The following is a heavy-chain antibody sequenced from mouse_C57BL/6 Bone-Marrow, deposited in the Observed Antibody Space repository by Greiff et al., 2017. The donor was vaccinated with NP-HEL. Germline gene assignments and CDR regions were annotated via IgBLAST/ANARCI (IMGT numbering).Heavy chain of an antibody. Sequence: EVQLQQSGPELVKPGASVKISCKASGYTFTDYYMNWVKQSHGKSLEWIGDINPNNGGTSYNQKFKGKATLTVDKSSSTAYLELRSLTSEDSAVYYCARDRYRGWFAYWGQGTLVTVSA. D-gene: IGHD1-1*01. CDR1: GYTFTDYY. V-gene: IGHV1-26*01. J-gene: IGHJ3*01. CDR2: INPNNGGT. CDR3: ARDRYRGWFAY.